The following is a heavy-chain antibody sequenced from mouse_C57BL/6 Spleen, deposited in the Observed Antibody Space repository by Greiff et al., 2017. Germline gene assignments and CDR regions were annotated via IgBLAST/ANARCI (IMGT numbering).Heavy chain of an antibody. V-gene: IGHV1-82*01. CDR2: IYPGDGDT. Sequence: VEPGASVKISCKASGYAFSSSWMNWVKQRPGKGLEWIGRIYPGDGDTNYNGKFKGKATLTADKSSSTAYMQLSSLTSEDSAVYFCARGTTVVATDYWGQGTTLTVSS. D-gene: IGHD1-1*01. CDR1: GYAFSSSW. CDR3: ARGTTVVATDY. J-gene: IGHJ2*01.